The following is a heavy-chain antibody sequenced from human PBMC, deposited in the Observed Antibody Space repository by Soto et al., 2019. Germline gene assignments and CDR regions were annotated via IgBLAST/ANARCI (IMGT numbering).Heavy chain of an antibody. J-gene: IGHJ4*02. D-gene: IGHD2-15*01. CDR3: ARGAIYCSGGRCYPVY. CDR1: GFTFDDYG. V-gene: IGHV3-20*04. Sequence: EVQLVESGGGVVRPGGSLRLSCAASGFTFDDYGMSWVRQAPGKGLGWVSGINWNGDSTGYADSVKGRFTSSRDNAKNSLYLQMNSLRAEDTALYYCARGAIYCSGGRCYPVYWGQGTLVTVSS. CDR2: INWNGDST.